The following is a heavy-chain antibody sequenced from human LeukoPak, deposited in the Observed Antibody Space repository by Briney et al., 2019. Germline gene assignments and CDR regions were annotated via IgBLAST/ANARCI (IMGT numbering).Heavy chain of an antibody. CDR1: GDSVSSDSAA. Sequence: SQTLSLTCAISGDSVSSDSAAWNWIRQSPSRGLEWLARTYFRSKWYYDYALAVKGRITINPDTSKNQFSLQLNSVTATDTAVYYCARHYGPWGQGTLVTVSS. D-gene: IGHD3-16*01. CDR3: ARHYGP. J-gene: IGHJ4*02. V-gene: IGHV6-1*01. CDR2: TYFRSKWYY.